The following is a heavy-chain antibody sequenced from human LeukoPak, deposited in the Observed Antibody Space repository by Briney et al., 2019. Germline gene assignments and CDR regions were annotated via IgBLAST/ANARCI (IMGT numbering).Heavy chain of an antibody. D-gene: IGHD5-24*01. J-gene: IGHJ6*02. Sequence: GGSLRLSCAASGFTVSSNYMSWVRQAPGKGLEWVSVIYSGGSTYYADSVKGRFTISRHNSKNTLYLQMNSLRAEDTAVYYCARVRKWLQFETYGMDVWGQGTTVTVSS. CDR1: GFTVSSNY. V-gene: IGHV3-53*04. CDR2: IYSGGST. CDR3: ARVRKWLQFETYGMDV.